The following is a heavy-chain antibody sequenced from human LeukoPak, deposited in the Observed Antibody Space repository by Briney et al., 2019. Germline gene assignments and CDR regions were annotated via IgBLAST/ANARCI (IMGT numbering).Heavy chain of an antibody. CDR2: IYYSGST. J-gene: IGHJ4*02. CDR3: ARSDSSGYEDY. Sequence: SETLSLTCTVSGGSISSSSYYWGWIRQPPGKGLEWIGSIYYSGSTYYNPSLKSRVTISVDTSKNQFSLKLSSVTAADTAVCYCARSDSSGYEDYWGQGTLVTVSS. V-gene: IGHV4-39*07. D-gene: IGHD3-22*01. CDR1: GGSISSSSYY.